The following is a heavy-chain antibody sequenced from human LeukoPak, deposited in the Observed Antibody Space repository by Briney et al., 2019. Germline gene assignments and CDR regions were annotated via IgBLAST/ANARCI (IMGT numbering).Heavy chain of an antibody. D-gene: IGHD5-24*01. CDR2: MNPNSGNT. J-gene: IGHJ6*02. V-gene: IGHV1-8*01. CDR1: GYTFNNYD. CDR3: VRAMAPLDTFNYQYAMDV. Sequence: ASVKVSCKASGYTFNNYDINWVRQAPGQGLEWMGWMNPNSGNTGYAQKFRGRFTLTRETFISTAYMELSSLRSDDTAVYYCVRAMAPLDTFNYQYAMDVWGQGTMVTVSS.